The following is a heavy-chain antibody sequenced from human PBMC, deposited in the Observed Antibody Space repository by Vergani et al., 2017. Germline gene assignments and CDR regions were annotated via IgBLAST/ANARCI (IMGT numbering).Heavy chain of an antibody. Sequence: QVQLVQSGAEVKKPGASVKVSCKASEYTFTSYYMHWVRQAPGQGLEWMGIINPSGGSTSYAQKFQGRVTMTRDTSTSTVYMELSSLRSEDTAVYYCARDLRDGYNEYYFDYWGQGTLVTVSS. J-gene: IGHJ4*02. CDR3: ARDLRDGYNEYYFDY. V-gene: IGHV1-46*03. D-gene: IGHD5-24*01. CDR2: INPSGGST. CDR1: EYTFTSYY.